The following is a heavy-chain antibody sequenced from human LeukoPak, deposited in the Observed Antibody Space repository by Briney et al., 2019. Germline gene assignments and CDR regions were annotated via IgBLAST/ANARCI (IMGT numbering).Heavy chain of an antibody. CDR3: ARERAGTSYWFDP. CDR1: GGSFSGYY. Sequence: PSETLSLTCAVYGGSFSGYYWSWIRRPPGKGLEWIGEINHSGSTNYNPSLKSRVTISVDTSKNQFSLKLSSVTAADTAVYYCARERAGTSYWFDPWGQGTLVTVSS. CDR2: INHSGST. D-gene: IGHD6-19*01. V-gene: IGHV4-34*01. J-gene: IGHJ5*02.